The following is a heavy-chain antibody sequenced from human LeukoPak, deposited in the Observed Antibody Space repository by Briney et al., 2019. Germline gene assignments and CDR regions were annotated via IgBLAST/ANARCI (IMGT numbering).Heavy chain of an antibody. CDR2: ISSSSSYI. J-gene: IGHJ4*02. CDR1: GFTFSSYS. CDR3: ARVPCSGGSCPSLGYFDY. V-gene: IGHV3-21*01. D-gene: IGHD2-15*01. Sequence: PGGSLPVSCAASGFTFSSYSMNWVRQAPGKGLEWVSSISSSSSYIYYADSVKGRFTISRDNAKNSLYLQMNCLRAEDTAVYYCARVPCSGGSCPSLGYFDYWGQGTMVTVSS.